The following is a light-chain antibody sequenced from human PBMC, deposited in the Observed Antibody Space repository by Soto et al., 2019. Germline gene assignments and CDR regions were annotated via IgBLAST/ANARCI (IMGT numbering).Light chain of an antibody. Sequence: DIVMTQSPDSLTVSLGERATINCKSSKSLLYSSNKMNYLAWYQQKPGQPPNLLIYGASTRDSGVPDRFSGGGFTTNFTHTTSSRGVEDVAIYFSKQYKGSTPTFGGGTKAEF. CDR1: KSLLYSSNKMNY. CDR2: GAS. J-gene: IGKJ4*01. CDR3: KQYKGSTPT. V-gene: IGKV4-1*01.